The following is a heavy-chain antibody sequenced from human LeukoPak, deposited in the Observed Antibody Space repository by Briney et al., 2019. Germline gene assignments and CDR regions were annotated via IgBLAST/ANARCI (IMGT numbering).Heavy chain of an antibody. V-gene: IGHV4-39*07. J-gene: IGHJ4*02. CDR2: IYYSGST. D-gene: IGHD3-3*01. Sequence: SETLSLTCTVSGGSISSYYWGWIRQPPGKGLEWIGSIYYSGSTYYNPSLKSRVTISVDTSKNQFSLKLSSVTAADTAVYYCARDLYDFWSGYPRAFDYWGQGTLVTVSS. CDR3: ARDLYDFWSGYPRAFDY. CDR1: GGSISSYY.